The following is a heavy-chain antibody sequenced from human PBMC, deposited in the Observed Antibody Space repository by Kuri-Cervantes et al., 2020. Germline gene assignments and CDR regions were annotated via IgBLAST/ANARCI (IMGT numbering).Heavy chain of an antibody. V-gene: IGHV4-59*13. CDR3: ARVTPSTMVTLWSYYYYGMDV. Sequence: SETLSLTCTVSGGSIISYYWNWIRQPPGKGLEWIGYIYYSGGTNYNPSLKSRVTISVDTSKNQFSLKMNSVTAADTAVYYCARVTPSTMVTLWSYYYYGMDVWGQGTTVTVSS. CDR2: IYYSGGT. J-gene: IGHJ6*02. CDR1: GGSIISYY. D-gene: IGHD4-23*01.